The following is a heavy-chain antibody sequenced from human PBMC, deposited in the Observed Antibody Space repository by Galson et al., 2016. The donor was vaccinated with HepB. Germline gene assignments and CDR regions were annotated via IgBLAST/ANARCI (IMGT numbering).Heavy chain of an antibody. CDR3: ARSRSPGYCAAAVCHSFDY. CDR1: GFTLRSYA. J-gene: IGHJ4*02. V-gene: IGHV3-30*03. Sequence: SLRLSCAASGFTLRSYAMHWVRQAPGKGLEWVAVTSYDGNYKYYADSVKGRFTISRDNSKNTLYLQLNSLRTGDTAVYYCARSRSPGYCAAAVCHSFDYWGQGTLVTVSS. D-gene: IGHD2-8*02. CDR2: TSYDGNYK.